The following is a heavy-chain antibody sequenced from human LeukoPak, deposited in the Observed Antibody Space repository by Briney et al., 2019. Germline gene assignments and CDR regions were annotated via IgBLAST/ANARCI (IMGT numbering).Heavy chain of an antibody. D-gene: IGHD2-15*01. CDR2: ISYDGSNK. Sequence: GGSLRLSCAASGFTFSSYAMHWVRQAPGKGLEWVAVISYDGSNKYYADSVKGRFTISRDNSKNTLYLQMNSLRAEDTAVYYCASQDCSGGSCYPGDWFDPWGQGTLVTVSS. V-gene: IGHV3-30*04. J-gene: IGHJ5*02. CDR1: GFTFSSYA. CDR3: ASQDCSGGSCYPGDWFDP.